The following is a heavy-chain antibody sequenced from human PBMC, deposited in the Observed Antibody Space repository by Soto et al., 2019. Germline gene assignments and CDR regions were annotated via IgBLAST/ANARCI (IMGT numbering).Heavy chain of an antibody. D-gene: IGHD6-6*01. Sequence: SVKVSCKASGGTFSSYAISWVRQAPGQGLEWMGGIIPIFGTANYAQKFQGRVTITADESISTAYLQWSSLKASDTAMYYCARLEIAAQFYYYYGMDVWGQGTTVTVSS. V-gene: IGHV1-69*13. CDR2: IIPIFGTA. J-gene: IGHJ6*02. CDR1: GGTFSSYA. CDR3: ARLEIAAQFYYYYGMDV.